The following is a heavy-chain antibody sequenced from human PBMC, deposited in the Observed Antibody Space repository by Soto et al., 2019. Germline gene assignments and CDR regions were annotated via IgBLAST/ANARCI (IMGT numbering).Heavy chain of an antibody. CDR1: GFTFSDYY. D-gene: IGHD5-18*01. J-gene: IGHJ4*02. CDR3: ARDPAMVTHRFDY. Sequence: QVQLVESGGGLVKPGGSLRLSCAASGFTFSDYYMSWIRQAPGKGLEWVSYISSSGRTIYYGDSVKGRFTISRDNAKKSLYLQMNSLRAEDTAVYYCARDPAMVTHRFDYWGQGTLVTVSS. CDR2: ISSSGRTI. V-gene: IGHV3-11*01.